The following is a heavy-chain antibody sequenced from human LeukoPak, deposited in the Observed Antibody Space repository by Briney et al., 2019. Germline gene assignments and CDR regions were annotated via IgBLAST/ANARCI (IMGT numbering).Heavy chain of an antibody. CDR2: INRDGRST. CDR1: GFTFNNYW. CDR3: ARGEYYFDY. Sequence: GGSLRLSCAASGFTFNNYWMHWVRQGPGKGLVWVSRINRDGRSTSYADSVKGRFTISRDNAKNSLYLRMSNLRAEDTAVYYCARGEYYFDYWGQGTLVTVSS. V-gene: IGHV3-74*01. J-gene: IGHJ4*02.